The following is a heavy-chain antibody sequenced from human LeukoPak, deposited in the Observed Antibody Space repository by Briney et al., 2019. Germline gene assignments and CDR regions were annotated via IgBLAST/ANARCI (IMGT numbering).Heavy chain of an antibody. D-gene: IGHD3-10*01. J-gene: IGHJ4*02. CDR2: ISGSGDNT. CDR1: GFTFSSYA. V-gene: IGHV3-23*01. Sequence: GGSLRLSCAASGFTFSSYAMSWVRQAPGKGLEWVSGISGSGDNTYYADSVKGRFTISRDNSKFTLYLQMNSLRAEDTALYYCAKERSTDRAWFGELLEWGQGNMVTVSA. CDR3: AKERSTDRAWFGELLE.